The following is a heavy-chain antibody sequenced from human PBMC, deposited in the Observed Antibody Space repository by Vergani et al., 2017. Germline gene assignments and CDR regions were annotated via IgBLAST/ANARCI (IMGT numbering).Heavy chain of an antibody. D-gene: IGHD1-14*01. V-gene: IGHV3-33*01. CDR3: ARDVRLLYNRFDP. J-gene: IGHJ5*02. Sequence: QVQLVESGGGVVQPGRSLRLSCAASGFTFNQYGMHWVRQAPCKGLEWVAVTWYDGNNKQYADSVKGRFTIYRDNSKSTMYLQMNSLRDEDTGVYYCARDVRLLYNRFDPWGQGTLVTVSS. CDR2: TWYDGNNK. CDR1: GFTFNQYG.